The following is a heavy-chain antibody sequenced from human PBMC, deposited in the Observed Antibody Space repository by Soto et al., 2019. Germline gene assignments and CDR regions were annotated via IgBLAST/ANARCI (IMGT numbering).Heavy chain of an antibody. Sequence: SETLSLTCAVSGGSISSGGYSWSWIRQPPGKGLEWIGYIYHSGSTYYNPSLKSRVTISVDRSKNQFSLKLSSVTAADTAVYYCARDKGGAKCLARPNWFDTWGQGTLVTVSS. CDR3: ARDKGGAKCLARPNWFDT. CDR2: IYHSGST. CDR1: GGSISSGGYS. J-gene: IGHJ5*02. D-gene: IGHD3-16*01. V-gene: IGHV4-30-2*01.